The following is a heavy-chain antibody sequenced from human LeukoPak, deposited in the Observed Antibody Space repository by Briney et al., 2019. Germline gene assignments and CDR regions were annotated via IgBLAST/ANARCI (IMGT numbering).Heavy chain of an antibody. V-gene: IGHV4-39*07. D-gene: IGHD6-19*01. J-gene: IGHJ4*02. Sequence: SETLSLTCTVSGGSISSSSYYWGWIRQPPGKGLEWIGSIYYSGSTYYNPSLKSRVTISVDTSKNQFSLKLTSVTAADTAVYYCASGGMAGRWPLNYWGRGTLVTVSS. CDR2: IYYSGST. CDR3: ASGGMAGRWPLNY. CDR1: GGSISSSSYY.